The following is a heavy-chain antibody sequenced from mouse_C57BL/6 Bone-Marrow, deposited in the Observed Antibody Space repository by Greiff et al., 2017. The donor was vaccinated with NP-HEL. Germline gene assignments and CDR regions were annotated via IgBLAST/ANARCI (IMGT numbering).Heavy chain of an antibody. Sequence: VQLQQPGAELVKPGASVKLSCKASGYTFTSYWMQWVKQRPGQGLEWIGEIDPSDSSTNYNQKFKGKATFTVDTSSSTAYMQLSSLTSEDSAVYYCASSCFSYGGRGTLVTVSA. CDR1: GYTFTSYW. J-gene: IGHJ3*01. V-gene: IGHV1-50*01. CDR3: ASSCFSY. CDR2: IDPSDSST.